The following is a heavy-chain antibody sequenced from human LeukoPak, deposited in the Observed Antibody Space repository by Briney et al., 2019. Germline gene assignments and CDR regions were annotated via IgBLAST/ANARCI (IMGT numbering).Heavy chain of an antibody. D-gene: IGHD3-22*01. CDR2: ISYDGSNK. V-gene: IGHV3-30*04. Sequence: PGGSLRLSCAASGFTFSSYAMHWVRQAPGKGLEWVAVISYDGSNKYYADSVKGRFTISRDNSKNTLYLQMNSLRAEDTAVYYCAKFLAYYYDSSGYSFDYWGQGTLVTVSS. J-gene: IGHJ4*02. CDR3: AKFLAYYYDSSGYSFDY. CDR1: GFTFSSYA.